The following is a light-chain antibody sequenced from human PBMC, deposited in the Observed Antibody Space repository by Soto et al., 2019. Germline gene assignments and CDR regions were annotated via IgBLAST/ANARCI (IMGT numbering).Light chain of an antibody. V-gene: IGLV2-23*02. CDR3: CSYAGSSSSI. J-gene: IGLJ1*01. Sequence: QSALTQPASVSGSPGRWITISCSGTSSEVGTYNLVSWYQQYPGKAPRLMIYEVTKRPSGVSNRFSGSKSGNTASLTISCLQPEDEADYYCCSYAGSSSSIFGTGTKVTVL. CDR2: EVT. CDR1: SSEVGTYNL.